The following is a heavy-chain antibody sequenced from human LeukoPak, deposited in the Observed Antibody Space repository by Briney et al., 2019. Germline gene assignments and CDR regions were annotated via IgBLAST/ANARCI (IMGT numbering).Heavy chain of an antibody. CDR3: AKGGYYDLDAFDI. CDR2: INWNGGST. Sequence: GGSLRLSCGASGFTFTTYGMSWVRQAPGKGLEWVSGINWNGGSTGYADSVKGRFTISRDNAKNSLYLQMNSLRAEDTALYYCAKGGYYDLDAFDIWGQGTMVTVSS. J-gene: IGHJ3*02. V-gene: IGHV3-20*04. CDR1: GFTFTTYG. D-gene: IGHD1-26*01.